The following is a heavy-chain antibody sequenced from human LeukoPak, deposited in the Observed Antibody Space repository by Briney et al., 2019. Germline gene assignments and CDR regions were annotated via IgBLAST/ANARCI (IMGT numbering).Heavy chain of an antibody. CDR3: ARAGTIGRWFDP. CDR1: GYTFTSYA. Sequence: ASVKVSCKASGYTFTSYAMNWVRQAPGQGLEWTGWINPNSGGTNYAQKFQGRVTMTRDTSISTAYMELSRLRSDDTAVYYCARAGTIGRWFDPWGQGTLVTVSS. D-gene: IGHD1-7*01. V-gene: IGHV1-2*02. J-gene: IGHJ5*02. CDR2: INPNSGGT.